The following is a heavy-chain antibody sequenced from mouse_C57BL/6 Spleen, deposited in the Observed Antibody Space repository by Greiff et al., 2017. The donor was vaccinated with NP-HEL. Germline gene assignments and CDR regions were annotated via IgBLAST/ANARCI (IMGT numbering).Heavy chain of an antibody. CDR1: GFTFSDYY. D-gene: IGHD2-5*01. CDR2: INYDGSST. J-gene: IGHJ4*01. Sequence: EVKLMESEGGLVQPGSSMKLSCTASGFTFSDYYMAWVRQVPEKGLEWVANINYDGSSTYYLDSLKSRFIISRDNAKNILYLQMSSLKSEDTATYYCARLDSNYAMDYWGQGTSVTVSS. CDR3: ARLDSNYAMDY. V-gene: IGHV5-16*01.